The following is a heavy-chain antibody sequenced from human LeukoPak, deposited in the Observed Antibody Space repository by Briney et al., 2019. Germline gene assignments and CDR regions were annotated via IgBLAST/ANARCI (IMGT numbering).Heavy chain of an antibody. CDR1: GFTFNYYG. V-gene: IGHV3-23*01. J-gene: IGHJ4*02. CDR2: ISGSGGST. Sequence: GGTLRLSCAASGFTFNYYGMSWVRQAPGKGLEWVSSISGSGGSTYYADSVKGRFTISRDNSKNTLYLQMNSLRAEDTAVYYCARGPSGYHNTGGQGTLVTVSS. CDR3: ARGPSGYHNT. D-gene: IGHD5-12*01.